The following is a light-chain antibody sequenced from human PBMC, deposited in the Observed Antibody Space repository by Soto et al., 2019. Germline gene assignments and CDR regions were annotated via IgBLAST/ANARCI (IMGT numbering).Light chain of an antibody. Sequence: ETVLTQSPGTLSLSPGERATLSCRASQSVSSNYLAWYQQKPGQAPRLLMYGASTRATGIPDRFRGSASGTASRLTICRLESEDFAFYYCPRFGSSPPSWTFGQGTKVEIK. J-gene: IGKJ1*01. CDR3: PRFGSSPPSWT. CDR1: QSVSSNY. V-gene: IGKV3-20*01. CDR2: GAS.